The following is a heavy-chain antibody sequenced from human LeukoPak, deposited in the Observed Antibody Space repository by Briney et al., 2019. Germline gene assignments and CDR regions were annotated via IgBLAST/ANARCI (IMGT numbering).Heavy chain of an antibody. CDR3: AKDLGHCSGGTCHDYFEN. Sequence: QPGGSLRLSCAASGFTFSNYAMSWIRQAPGKGLEWVSTFSGIVGITYYADSVKGRFTISRDNSKNTLYLQMNSLRAEDTAVYYCAKDLGHCSGGTCHDYFENWGPGTLVTVSS. CDR2: FSGIVGIT. V-gene: IGHV3-23*01. J-gene: IGHJ4*02. CDR1: GFTFSNYA. D-gene: IGHD2-15*01.